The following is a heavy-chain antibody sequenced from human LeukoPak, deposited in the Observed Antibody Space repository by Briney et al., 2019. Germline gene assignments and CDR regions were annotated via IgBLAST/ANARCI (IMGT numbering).Heavy chain of an antibody. Sequence: SETLSLTCTVSGYSISSGYYWGWIRQPPGKGLEWIGSIYHSGSTYYNPSLKSRVTISVDTSKNQFSLKLSSVTAADTAVYYCASRIAAAGTFDYWGQGTLVTVSS. CDR3: ASRIAAAGTFDY. J-gene: IGHJ4*02. V-gene: IGHV4-38-2*02. D-gene: IGHD6-13*01. CDR2: IYHSGST. CDR1: GYSISSGYY.